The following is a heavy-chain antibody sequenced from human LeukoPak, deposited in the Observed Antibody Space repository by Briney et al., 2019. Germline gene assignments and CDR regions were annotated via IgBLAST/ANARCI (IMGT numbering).Heavy chain of an antibody. Sequence: ASVKVSCKAPGYTFTGYYMHWVRQAPGQGLEWMGWTNPNSGGTNCAQKFQGWVTMTRDTSISTAYMELSRLRSDDTAVYYCARDRSLVSGGAFDYWGQGTLVTVSS. J-gene: IGHJ4*02. D-gene: IGHD1-26*01. CDR2: TNPNSGGT. CDR1: GYTFTGYY. CDR3: ARDRSLVSGGAFDY. V-gene: IGHV1-2*04.